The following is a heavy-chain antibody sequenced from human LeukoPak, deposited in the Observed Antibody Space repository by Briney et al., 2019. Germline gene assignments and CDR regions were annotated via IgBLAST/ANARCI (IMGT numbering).Heavy chain of an antibody. CDR2: IYYSGST. CDR3: ARGSISGSGYNFDY. Sequence: SETLSLTCTVSGGSISSGGYYWSWIRQHPGKGLEWIGYIYYSGSTYYNPSLKSRVTISVDTSKNQFSLKLSSVTAADTAVYYCARGSISGSGYNFDYWGQGTLVTVSS. J-gene: IGHJ4*02. V-gene: IGHV4-31*03. D-gene: IGHD3-22*01. CDR1: GGSISSGGYY.